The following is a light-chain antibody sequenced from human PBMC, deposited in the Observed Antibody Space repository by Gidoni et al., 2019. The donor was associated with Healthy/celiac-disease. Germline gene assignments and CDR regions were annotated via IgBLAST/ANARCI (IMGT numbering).Light chain of an antibody. CDR1: QSVSSSY. CDR3: QQYGSSPQT. Sequence: EIVLTQSPGTLSLSTGESATLSCRASQSVSSSYLAWYQQQPGQAPRLLIYGASSRATGIPDRFSGSGSGTDFTLTISRLEPEDFAVHYCQQYGSSPQTFGQGTKVEIK. V-gene: IGKV3-20*01. CDR2: GAS. J-gene: IGKJ1*01.